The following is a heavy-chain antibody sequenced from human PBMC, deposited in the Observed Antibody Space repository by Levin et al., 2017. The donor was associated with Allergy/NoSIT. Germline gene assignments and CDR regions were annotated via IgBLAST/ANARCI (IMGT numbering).Heavy chain of an antibody. CDR1: GFTFSSYA. J-gene: IGHJ4*02. V-gene: IGHV3-30-3*01. D-gene: IGHD3-22*01. CDR2: ISYDGSNT. CDR3: ARDYYGNSGHLGPSDY. Sequence: GESLKISCAASGFTFSSYALHWVRQAPGKGLQWVAVISYDGSNTYYADSVKGRFTISRDNSKNTLYLQVNSLRAEDTALYFCARDYYGNSGHLGPSDYWGQGTLITVSS.